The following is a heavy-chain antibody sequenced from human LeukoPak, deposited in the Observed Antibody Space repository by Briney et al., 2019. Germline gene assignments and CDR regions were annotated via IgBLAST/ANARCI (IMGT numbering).Heavy chain of an antibody. J-gene: IGHJ6*02. V-gene: IGHV3-23*01. CDR1: GFTFSSYA. D-gene: IGHD3-10*01. CDR3: AKDERLLWFDSAAMYGMDV. CDR2: ISGSGGST. Sequence: PGGSLRLSCAASGFTFSSYAMSWVRQAPGKGLEWVSAISGSGGSTYYADSVKGRFTISRDNSKNTLYLQMNSLRAEDTAVYYCAKDERLLWFDSAAMYGMDVWGQGTTVTVSS.